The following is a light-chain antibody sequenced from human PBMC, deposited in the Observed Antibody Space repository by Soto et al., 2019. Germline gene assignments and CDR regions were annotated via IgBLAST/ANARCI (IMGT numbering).Light chain of an antibody. CDR2: DAS. Sequence: DIQLTQSPSSLSASMGDKVTITCRASQSIRSYLNWVQQKPGKAPKLLIYDASSLQTGVPSRFSGSGSGTDFSLTISSLQPEDFATYYCQQSYSTPPWTFGQGTKVEIK. CDR1: QSIRSY. J-gene: IGKJ1*01. V-gene: IGKV1-39*01. CDR3: QQSYSTPPWT.